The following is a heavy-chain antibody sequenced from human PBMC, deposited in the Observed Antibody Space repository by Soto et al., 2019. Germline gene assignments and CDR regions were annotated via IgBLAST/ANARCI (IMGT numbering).Heavy chain of an antibody. CDR2: IIPILGIA. J-gene: IGHJ4*02. CDR1: GGTFSSYT. CDR3: ARTTCSSTSCMPFDY. Sequence: SVKVSCKASGGTFSSYTISWVRQAPGQGLEWMGRIIPILGIANYAQKFQGRVTITADKSTSTAYMELSSLRSEDTAVYYCARTTCSSTSCMPFDYWGQGTLVTVSS. V-gene: IGHV1-69*02. D-gene: IGHD2-2*01.